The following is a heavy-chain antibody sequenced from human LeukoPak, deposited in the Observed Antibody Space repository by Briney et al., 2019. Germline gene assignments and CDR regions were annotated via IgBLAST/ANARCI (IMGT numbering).Heavy chain of an antibody. Sequence: GSSVKVSCKASGGTFSSYAISWVRQAPGQGLEWMGGIIPIFGTANYAQKFQGRVTITADESTSTAYMELSSLRSEDTAVYYCARPRRVGVDGNFDYWGQGTLVTVSS. D-gene: IGHD1-26*01. V-gene: IGHV1-69*01. CDR1: GGTFSSYA. CDR3: ARPRRVGVDGNFDY. CDR2: IIPIFGTA. J-gene: IGHJ4*02.